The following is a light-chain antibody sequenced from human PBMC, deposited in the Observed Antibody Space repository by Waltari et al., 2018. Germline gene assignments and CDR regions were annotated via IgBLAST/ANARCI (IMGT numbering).Light chain of an antibody. J-gene: IGLJ2*01. Sequence: QSGLTQPPSVSGAPGQSVTISCTVTSSNIGAESDVHLYQVLPGTAPQLLIFGTNHRPSGVPDRFSGSKSGTSASLAITGLQAEDEADYYCQSYDSSLIASVFGGGTKLTVL. V-gene: IGLV1-40*01. CDR1: SSNIGAESD. CDR3: QSYDSSLIASV. CDR2: GTN.